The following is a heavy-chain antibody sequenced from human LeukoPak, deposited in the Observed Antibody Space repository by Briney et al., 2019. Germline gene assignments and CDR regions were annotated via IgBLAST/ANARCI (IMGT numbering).Heavy chain of an antibody. D-gene: IGHD4-23*01. J-gene: IGHJ6*02. Sequence: GGSLRLSCAASGLTFSSYSMNWVRQAPGRGLEWVSSISSSGNYIYYGDSVKGRFTISRDNAKNSLYLQMNSPRAEDTAVYYCARDPYYGSNSRYYYYYGMDVWGQGTTVTVSS. CDR3: ARDPYYGSNSRYYYYYGMDV. CDR1: GLTFSSYS. V-gene: IGHV3-21*01. CDR2: ISSSGNYI.